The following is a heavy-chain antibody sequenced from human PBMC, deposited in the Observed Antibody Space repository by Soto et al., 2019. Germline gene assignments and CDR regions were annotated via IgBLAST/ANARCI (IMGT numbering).Heavy chain of an antibody. CDR2: ISSSISTK. CDR1: GFTLSNYG. CDR3: TRGGAARPDY. J-gene: IGHJ4*02. Sequence: EVQLVESGGGLVQPGGSLRLSCAASGFTLSNYGMNWVRQAPGKGLAWVSYISSSISTKQYADSVKGRFTISRDNAKNTLFLQMNSLRDEDTAVYYCTRGGAARPDYWGQGTLVTVSS. V-gene: IGHV3-48*02. D-gene: IGHD6-6*01.